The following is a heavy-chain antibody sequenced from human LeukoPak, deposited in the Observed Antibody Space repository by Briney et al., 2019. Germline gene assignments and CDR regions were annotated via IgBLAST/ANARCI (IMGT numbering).Heavy chain of an antibody. CDR3: ARTRFHYFDY. V-gene: IGHV3-11*04. Sequence: PGGSLRLSCAASGFTFSDYYMSLIRQAPGKGLEWVSYISNSGSTIYYAASVKGRFTISRDNAKKSLNLQMNSLRAEDTAVYYCARTRFHYFDYWGQGTLVAVSS. CDR1: GFTFSDYY. D-gene: IGHD3-10*01. J-gene: IGHJ4*02. CDR2: ISNSGSTI.